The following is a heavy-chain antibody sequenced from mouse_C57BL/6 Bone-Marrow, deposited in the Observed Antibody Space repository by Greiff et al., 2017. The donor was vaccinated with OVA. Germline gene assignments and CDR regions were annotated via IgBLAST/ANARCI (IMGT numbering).Heavy chain of an antibody. CDR1: GFTFSSYA. V-gene: IGHV5-4*01. CDR3: ARGLEYFDY. D-gene: IGHD2-4*01. Sequence: EVQGVESGGGLVKPGGSLKLSCAASGFTFSSYAMSWVRQTPEKRLEWVATISDGGSYTYYPDNVKGRFTISRDNAKNNLYLQMSHLKSEDTAMYYCARGLEYFDYWGQGTTLTVSS. CDR2: ISDGGSYT. J-gene: IGHJ2*01.